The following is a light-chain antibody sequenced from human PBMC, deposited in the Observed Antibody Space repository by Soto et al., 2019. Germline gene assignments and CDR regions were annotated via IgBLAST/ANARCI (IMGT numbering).Light chain of an antibody. CDR3: QQSSNWLT. CDR1: QSVSSY. J-gene: IGKJ4*01. CDR2: DAS. V-gene: IGKV3-11*01. Sequence: EIVLTQSPATLSLSPGERATLSCRASQSVSSYLAWYQQKPGQAPRLLIYDASNSATGIPARFSCSGSGTEVTLTISSLEPEDFAVYYCQQSSNWLTFGGGTKVEIK.